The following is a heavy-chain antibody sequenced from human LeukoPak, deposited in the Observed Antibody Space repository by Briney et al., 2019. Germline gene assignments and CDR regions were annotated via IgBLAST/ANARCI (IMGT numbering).Heavy chain of an antibody. CDR1: GGSISSYY. CDR2: IYYSGST. D-gene: IGHD2-2*02. Sequence: SETLSLTCTVSGGSISSYYWGWIRQPPGKGLEWIGSIYYSGSTYYNPSLKSRVTISVDTSKNQFSLKLSSVTAADTAVYYCARDCSSTSCYTGWGQGTLVTVSS. V-gene: IGHV4-39*07. CDR3: ARDCSSTSCYTG. J-gene: IGHJ4*02.